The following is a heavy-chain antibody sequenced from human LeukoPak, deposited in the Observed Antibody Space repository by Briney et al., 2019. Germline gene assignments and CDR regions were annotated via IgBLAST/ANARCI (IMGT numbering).Heavy chain of an antibody. D-gene: IGHD2-15*01. CDR1: GGSFSGYY. CDR3: ARVPPLYCSGGSCYSKYYYYMDV. J-gene: IGHJ6*03. Sequence: SETLSLTCAVYGGSFSGYYWSWIRQPPGKGLEWIGEINHSGSTNYNPSLKSRVTISVDTSKNQFSLKLSSVTAADTAVYYCARVPPLYCSGGSCYSKYYYYMDVRGKGTTVTVSS. V-gene: IGHV4-34*01. CDR2: INHSGST.